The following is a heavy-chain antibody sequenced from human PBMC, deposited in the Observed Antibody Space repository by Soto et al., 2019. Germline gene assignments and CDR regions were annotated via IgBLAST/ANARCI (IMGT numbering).Heavy chain of an antibody. CDR1: GYTFTSYG. CDR2: ISAYNGNT. CDR3: ARDNTIFGVVIPLDAFDI. V-gene: IGHV1-18*01. J-gene: IGHJ3*02. D-gene: IGHD3-3*01. Sequence: ASVKVSCKASGYTFTSYGISWVRQAPGQGLEWMGWISAYNGNTNYAQKLQGRVTMTTDTSTSTAYMELRSLRSDDTAAYYCARDNTIFGVVIPLDAFDIWGQGTMVTVSS.